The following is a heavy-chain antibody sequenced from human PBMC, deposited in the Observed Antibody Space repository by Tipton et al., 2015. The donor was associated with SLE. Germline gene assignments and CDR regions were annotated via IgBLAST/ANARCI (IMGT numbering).Heavy chain of an antibody. Sequence: TLSLTCAVYGGSFRGNYWTWIRQPPGKGLEWIGYIYHSGSTYYNPSLKSRVTISVDTSKNQFSLKLSSVTAADTAVYYCARGGSGYFDAFDIWGQGTMVTVSS. D-gene: IGHD3-22*01. CDR1: GGSFRGNY. V-gene: IGHV4-34*01. J-gene: IGHJ3*02. CDR2: IYHSGST. CDR3: ARGGSGYFDAFDI.